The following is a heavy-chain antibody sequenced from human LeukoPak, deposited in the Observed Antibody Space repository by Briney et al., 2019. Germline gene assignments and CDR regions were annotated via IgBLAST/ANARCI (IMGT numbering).Heavy chain of an antibody. J-gene: IGHJ4*02. D-gene: IGHD1-26*01. Sequence: SETLSRTCAVSGGSISSGGYSWSWIRQPPGKGLEWIGYIYHSGSTYYNPSLKSRVTISVDRSKNQFSLKLSSVTAADTAVYYCARGDSGSFSQFDCWGQGTLVTVSS. CDR2: IYHSGST. V-gene: IGHV4-30-2*01. CDR1: GGSISSGGYS. CDR3: ARGDSGSFSQFDC.